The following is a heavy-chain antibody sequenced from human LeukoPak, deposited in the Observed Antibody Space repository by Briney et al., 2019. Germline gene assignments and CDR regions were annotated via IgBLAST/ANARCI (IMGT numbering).Heavy chain of an antibody. D-gene: IGHD3-10*01. Sequence: GASVKVSCKVSGYTLTELSMHWVRQAPGKGLEWMGVFDPEDGETIYAQKFQGRVTMTEDTSTDTAYMELSSLRSEDTAVYYCATSPITMVRGVIITLALDYWGQGTLVTVSS. CDR2: FDPEDGET. CDR3: ATSPITMVRGVIITLALDY. CDR1: GYTLTELS. V-gene: IGHV1-24*01. J-gene: IGHJ4*02.